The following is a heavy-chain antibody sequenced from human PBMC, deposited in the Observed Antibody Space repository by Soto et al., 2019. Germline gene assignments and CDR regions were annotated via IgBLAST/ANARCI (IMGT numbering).Heavy chain of an antibody. D-gene: IGHD3-16*01. V-gene: IGHV1-3*01. Sequence: QVQLVQSGAEVKKPGASVKVSCKASGYTFTSYAMHWVRQAPGQRLEWMGWINAGNGNTKYSQKFQGRVAITRDTSASTAYMELSSLRSEDTAVYYCANALGLYYFDYWGQGTLVTVSS. CDR1: GYTFTSYA. J-gene: IGHJ4*02. CDR2: INAGNGNT. CDR3: ANALGLYYFDY.